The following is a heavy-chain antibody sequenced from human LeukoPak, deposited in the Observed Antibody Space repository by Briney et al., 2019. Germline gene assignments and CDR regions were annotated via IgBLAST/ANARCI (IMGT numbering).Heavy chain of an antibody. V-gene: IGHV3-23*01. CDR2: ISGSGGST. Sequence: PGGSLRLSCAASGFTFSSYAMSWVRQAPGRGLEWVSGISGSGGSTWYADSVKGRFTISRDNSKNTLFLQMNSLRAEDTALYYCAKDRALNPGYYGMDVWGQGTTVTVSS. J-gene: IGHJ6*02. D-gene: IGHD7-27*01. CDR3: AKDRALNPGYYGMDV. CDR1: GFTFSSYA.